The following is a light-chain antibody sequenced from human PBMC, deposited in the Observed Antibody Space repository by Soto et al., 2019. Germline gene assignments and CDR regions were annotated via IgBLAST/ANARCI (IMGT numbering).Light chain of an antibody. CDR3: QQYNNWPTPLT. J-gene: IGKJ4*01. V-gene: IGKV3D-15*01. Sequence: EIVMTQSPATLSVTPGETTRLSCRASQSINSDVAWYQQKVGQTPRLLIHGASTRATGIAARFSGSGSGTEFTLTISSLQSEDFAVYYCQQYNNWPTPLTFGGGSKVDI. CDR1: QSINSD. CDR2: GAS.